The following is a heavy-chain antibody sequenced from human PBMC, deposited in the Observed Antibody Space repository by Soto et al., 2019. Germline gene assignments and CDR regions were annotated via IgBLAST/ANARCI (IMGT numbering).Heavy chain of an antibody. J-gene: IGHJ6*02. Sequence: ASVKVSCKASGYTFTGYYMHWVRQAPGQGLEWMGWINPNSGGTNYAQKFQGWVTMTRDTSISTAYMELSRLRSDDTAVYYCARATIAVAGTYYYYGMDVWGQGTTVTVSS. CDR3: ARATIAVAGTYYYYGMDV. V-gene: IGHV1-2*04. CDR1: GYTFTGYY. D-gene: IGHD6-19*01. CDR2: INPNSGGT.